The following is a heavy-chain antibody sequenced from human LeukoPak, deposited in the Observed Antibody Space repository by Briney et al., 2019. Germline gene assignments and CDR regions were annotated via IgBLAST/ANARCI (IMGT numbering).Heavy chain of an antibody. J-gene: IGHJ4*02. D-gene: IGHD4-17*01. CDR3: ARALSGDFEEYYFDY. V-gene: IGHV1-8*03. Sequence: ASVKVSCTASGYTFTRYDINWVRQATGQGLEWMGWMNPITKNTGYAQKFQGRVSITSTNSMNTAYMELSSLGSDDTAVYYCARALSGDFEEYYFDYWGQGTLITVSS. CDR1: GYTFTRYD. CDR2: MNPITKNT.